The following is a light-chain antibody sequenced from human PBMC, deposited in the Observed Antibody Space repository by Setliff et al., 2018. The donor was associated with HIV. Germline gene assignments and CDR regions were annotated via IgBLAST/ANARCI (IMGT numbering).Light chain of an antibody. CDR1: SGSIASNY. Sequence: NFMLTQPHSVSESPGKTVTISCTRSSGSIASNYVQWYQQRPGSSPTTVIYEDNQRPSGVPDRFSGSIDSSSNSASLTISGLKTEDEADYYCQSYDSSILSYVFGTGTKVTV. J-gene: IGLJ1*01. V-gene: IGLV6-57*01. CDR3: QSYDSSILSYV. CDR2: EDN.